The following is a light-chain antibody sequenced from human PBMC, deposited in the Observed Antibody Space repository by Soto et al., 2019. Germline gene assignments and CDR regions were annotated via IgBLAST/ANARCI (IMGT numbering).Light chain of an antibody. CDR1: SSDIGGYNY. CDR2: EVS. J-gene: IGLJ2*01. Sequence: QSVLTQPPSASGSPGQSVTISCTGTSSDIGGYNYVSWYQQHPGKAPKLMIYEVSKRPSGVPDRFSGSKSGNTASLTVSGLQPEDDADYYCSSYAGSNNFVVFGGGTKLTVL. V-gene: IGLV2-8*01. CDR3: SSYAGSNNFVV.